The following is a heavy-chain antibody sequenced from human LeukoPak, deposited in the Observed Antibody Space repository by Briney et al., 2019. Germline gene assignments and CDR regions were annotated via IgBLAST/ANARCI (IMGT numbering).Heavy chain of an antibody. J-gene: IGHJ4*02. Sequence: GGSLRLSCSASGFTFSSFSMSWVRQAPGKGLEWVSALSASGGSSYYAASMKGRFTISRDNSKNTLYLQLNSLTAEDTAVYYCAKSHGRASWFYFDYWGQGTLVTVSS. CDR3: AKSHGRASWFYFDY. CDR1: GFTFSSFS. D-gene: IGHD6-13*01. CDR2: LSASGGSS. V-gene: IGHV3-23*01.